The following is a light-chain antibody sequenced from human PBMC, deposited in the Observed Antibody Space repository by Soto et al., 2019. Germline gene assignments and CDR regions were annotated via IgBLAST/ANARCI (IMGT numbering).Light chain of an antibody. J-gene: IGLJ1*01. CDR3: SLYISRSTSFV. CDR2: AVS. V-gene: IGLV2-18*01. CDR1: SSDVGTYIS. Sequence: QSALTQPPSVSGSPGQSVSISCTGTSSDVGTYISVSWYQQPPGTAPKLIIYAVSNRPSGVPDRFAGSKSGNTASLTISGLQAEDEADYYCSLYISRSTSFVFGTRTKLTVL.